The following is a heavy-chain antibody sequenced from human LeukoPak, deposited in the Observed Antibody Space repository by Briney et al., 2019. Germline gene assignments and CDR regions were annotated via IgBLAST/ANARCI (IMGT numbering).Heavy chain of an antibody. V-gene: IGHV3-9*01. J-gene: IGHJ6*03. CDR2: ISWNGADI. Sequence: PGGSLRLSCAASGFIFDDHAMHWVRQPLGKGLEWVSGISWNGADIGYADSVKGRFTISRDNAKNFLYLQMNNLRTEDTALYYCARAHHSNYYYYYMDVWGKGTTVTVSS. CDR1: GFIFDDHA. CDR3: ARAHHSNYYYYYMDV. D-gene: IGHD2/OR15-2a*01.